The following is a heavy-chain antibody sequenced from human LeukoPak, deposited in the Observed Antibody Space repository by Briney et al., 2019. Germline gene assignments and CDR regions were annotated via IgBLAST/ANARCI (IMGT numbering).Heavy chain of an antibody. V-gene: IGHV1-69*05. CDR1: GGTFSSYA. Sequence: SVKVSCKASGGTFSSYAISWVRQAPGQGLEWMGRIIPIFGTANYAQKFQGRVTITTDESTSTAYMELSRLRSDDTAVYYCASLGAMITFGGVIVGEIDYWGQGTLVTVSS. J-gene: IGHJ4*02. CDR3: ASLGAMITFGGVIVGEIDY. CDR2: IIPIFGTA. D-gene: IGHD3-16*02.